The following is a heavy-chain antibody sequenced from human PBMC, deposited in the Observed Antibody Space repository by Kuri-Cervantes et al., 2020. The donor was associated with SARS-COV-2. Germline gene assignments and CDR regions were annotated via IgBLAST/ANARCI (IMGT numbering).Heavy chain of an antibody. CDR2: ISSSSSYI. V-gene: IGHV3-21*01. CDR3: VRVYSGSYYNWFDP. Sequence: GESLKISCAASGFTLSNYWMSWVRQAPGKGLEWVSSISSSSSYIYYADSVKGRFTISRDNAKNSLYLQMNSLRAEDTAVYYCVRVYSGSYYNWFDPWGQGTLVTVSS. J-gene: IGHJ5*02. D-gene: IGHD1-26*01. CDR1: GFTLSNYW.